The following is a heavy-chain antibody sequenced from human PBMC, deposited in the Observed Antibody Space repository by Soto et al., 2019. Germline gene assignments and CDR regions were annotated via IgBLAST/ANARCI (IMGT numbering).Heavy chain of an antibody. CDR1: GFTFSSYG. V-gene: IGHV3-33*01. CDR3: ARDDDDGDSGGYFQH. CDR2: IWYDGSNK. D-gene: IGHD4-17*01. J-gene: IGHJ1*01. Sequence: QVQLVESGGGAVQPGRSLRLSCAASGFTFSSYGMHWVRQAPGKGLEWVAVIWYDGSNKYYADSVKGRFTIARDNSKNRLYLQMNSLRAEDTAVYYGARDDDDGDSGGYFQHWGQGNLVTVSS.